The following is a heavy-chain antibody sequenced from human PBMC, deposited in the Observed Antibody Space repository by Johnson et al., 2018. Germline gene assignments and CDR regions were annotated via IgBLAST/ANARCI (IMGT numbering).Heavy chain of an antibody. V-gene: IGHV3-48*02. Sequence: VQLLESGGGLVQPGGSLRLSCAASGFTFSSYSMNWVRQAPGKGLEWVSYISSSSSTIYYAGSGKGRFTISRDNAKNSLYLQMNSLRDEDTAVYYCARAIVGKGYFQHWGQGTLVTVSS. J-gene: IGHJ1*01. CDR3: ARAIVGKGYFQH. CDR1: GFTFSSYS. CDR2: ISSSSSTI. D-gene: IGHD1-26*01.